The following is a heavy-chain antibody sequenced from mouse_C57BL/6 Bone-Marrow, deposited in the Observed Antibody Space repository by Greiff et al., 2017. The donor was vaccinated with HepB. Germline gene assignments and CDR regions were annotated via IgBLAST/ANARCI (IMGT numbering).Heavy chain of an antibody. CDR1: SDY. V-gene: IGHV3-8*01. Sequence: EVQLQQSGPGLAKPSQTLSLTSDYWNWIRKFPGNKLEYMGYISYSGSTYYNPSLKSRISITRDTSKNQYYLQLNSVTTEDTATYYCAAGGSSHWYFDVWGTGTTVTVSS. D-gene: IGHD1-1*01. J-gene: IGHJ1*03. CDR2: ISYSGST. CDR3: AAGGSSHWYFDV.